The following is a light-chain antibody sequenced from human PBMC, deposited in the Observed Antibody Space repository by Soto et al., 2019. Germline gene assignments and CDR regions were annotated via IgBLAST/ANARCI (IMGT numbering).Light chain of an antibody. V-gene: IGKV1-9*01. CDR3: QQLNSYPLT. Sequence: IQLTQSPSSLSASVGDRVTITCRASQGIASYLAWYQQKPGKAPKLLISVASTLQSGVPSRFSGSGSGTDFTLTISSLRPEDFGTYYCQQLNSYPLTFGQGTRLEIK. CDR1: QGIASY. CDR2: VAS. J-gene: IGKJ5*01.